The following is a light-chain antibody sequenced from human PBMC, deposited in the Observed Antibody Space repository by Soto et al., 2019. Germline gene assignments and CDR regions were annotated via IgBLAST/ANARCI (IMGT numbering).Light chain of an antibody. V-gene: IGKV2-28*01. CDR1: QSLLHSNGYNY. Sequence: DIVMTQSPLSLPVTPGEPASISCRSSQSLLHSNGYNYLDWYLQKPGQSPQLLIYLGSNRASGVPDRFSGSGSGTDFTLKISRVEAEDVGVYYFMQALQTPYTFGQRTKLEIK. CDR3: MQALQTPYT. J-gene: IGKJ2*01. CDR2: LGS.